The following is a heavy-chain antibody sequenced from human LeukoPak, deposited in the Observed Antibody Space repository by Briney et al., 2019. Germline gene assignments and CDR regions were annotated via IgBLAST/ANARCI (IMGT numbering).Heavy chain of an antibody. CDR3: AKDLKKGAAAYYLDY. CDR2: IHYSGST. Sequence: PSETLSLTCTVSGGSISSSSYYWGWIRQPPGKGLEWIGSIHYSGSTYFNPSLKSRVTIFVDTSKNQFSLKLSSVTAADTAVYYCAKDLKKGAAAYYLDYWGQGTLVTVSS. CDR1: GGSISSSSYY. V-gene: IGHV4-39*02. D-gene: IGHD6-13*01. J-gene: IGHJ4*02.